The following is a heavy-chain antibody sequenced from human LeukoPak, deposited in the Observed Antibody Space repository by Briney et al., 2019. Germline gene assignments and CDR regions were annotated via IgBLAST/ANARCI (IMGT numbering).Heavy chain of an antibody. CDR1: GFTFSSYS. CDR2: ISSSSSYI. CDR3: ARGSAVAVHY. V-gene: IGHV3-21*01. D-gene: IGHD6-19*01. Sequence: GSLRLSCAASGFTFSSYSMNWVRQAPGKGLEWVSSISSSSSYIYYADSVKGRFTISSDNAKNSLYLQMNSLRAEDTAVYYCARGSAVAVHYWGQGTLVTVSS. J-gene: IGHJ4*02.